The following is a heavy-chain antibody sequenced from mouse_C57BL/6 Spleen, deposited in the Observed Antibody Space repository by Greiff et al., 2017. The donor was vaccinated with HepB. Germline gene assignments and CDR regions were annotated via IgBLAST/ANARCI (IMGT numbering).Heavy chain of an antibody. CDR2: IYPGSGST. Sequence: QVQLQQPGAELVKPGASVKMSCKASGYTFTSYWITWVKQRPGQGLEWIGDIYPGSGSTNYNEKFKSKATLTVDTSSSTAYMQLSSLTSEDSAVYYCARRGYDGFYAMDYWGQGTSVTVSS. V-gene: IGHV1-55*01. CDR3: ARRGYDGFYAMDY. D-gene: IGHD2-2*01. J-gene: IGHJ4*01. CDR1: GYTFTSYW.